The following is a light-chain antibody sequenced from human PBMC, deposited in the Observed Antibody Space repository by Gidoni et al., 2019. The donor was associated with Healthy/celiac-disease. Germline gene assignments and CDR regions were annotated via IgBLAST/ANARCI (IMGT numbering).Light chain of an antibody. J-gene: IGLJ2*01. V-gene: IGLV3-25*02. CDR1: ALPKQY. CDR3: QSADSSGKV. CDR2: KDS. Sequence: SYALTQPPAVSVSPGQTARLTCSGDALPKQYAYWYQQKPGQAPVLVIYKDSERPSGIPERFSGSSSGTTVTLTISGVQAEDDADYYCQSADSSGKVFGGGTKLTVL.